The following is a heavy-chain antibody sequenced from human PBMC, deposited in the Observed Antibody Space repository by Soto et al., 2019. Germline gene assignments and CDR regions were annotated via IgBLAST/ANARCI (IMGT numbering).Heavy chain of an antibody. CDR2: IYISGST. J-gene: IGHJ6*02. CDR1: GGSISSYY. Sequence: QVQLQESGPGLVKPSETLSLTCTVSGGSISSYYWSWIRQPAGKGLEWIGRIYISGSTNYNPSLKSRVTMSVDTSKNQYSLKRSSVTAADTAVYYCAICVSGFGKPGGYYYGMDVWGQGTTVTGS. V-gene: IGHV4-4*07. CDR3: AICVSGFGKPGGYYYGMDV. D-gene: IGHD3-10*01.